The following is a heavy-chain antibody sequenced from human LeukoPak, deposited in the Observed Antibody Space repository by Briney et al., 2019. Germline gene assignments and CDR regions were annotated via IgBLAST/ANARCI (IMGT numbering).Heavy chain of an antibody. V-gene: IGHV3-48*04. D-gene: IGHD4-23*01. CDR3: AREADYGGQGSAFDI. CDR2: ISSSSSTI. Sequence: QSGGSLRLSCAASGFTFSSYSMNWVRQAPGKGLEWVSYISSSSSTIYYADSVKGRFTISRDNAKNSLYLQMNSLRAEDTAVYYCAREADYGGQGSAFDIWGQGTMVTVSS. CDR1: GFTFSSYS. J-gene: IGHJ3*02.